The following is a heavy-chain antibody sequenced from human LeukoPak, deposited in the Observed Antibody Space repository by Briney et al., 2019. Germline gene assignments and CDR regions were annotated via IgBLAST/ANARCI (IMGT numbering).Heavy chain of an antibody. CDR2: ISSSSDNM. V-gene: IGHV3-21*01. Sequence: RGSLRLSCAASGFTFSSYSMNWVRQAPGKGLEWVSCISSSSDNMYYADSVKGRFTISRDNAKNSLYLQMNSLRAEDTAVYYCARTKGDGRFNWNYFDYWGQGTLATVSS. D-gene: IGHD1-20*01. J-gene: IGHJ4*02. CDR1: GFTFSSYS. CDR3: ARTKGDGRFNWNYFDY.